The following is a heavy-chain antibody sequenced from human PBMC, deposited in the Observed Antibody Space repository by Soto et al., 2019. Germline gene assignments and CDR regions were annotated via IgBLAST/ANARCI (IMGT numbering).Heavy chain of an antibody. CDR3: AKDGSATPGWSPFDY. V-gene: IGHV3-30*18. CDR1: GFTFSSYG. J-gene: IGHJ4*02. CDR2: ISYDGSNK. Sequence: PGGSLRLSCAASGFTFSSYGIHWVRQAPGEGLEWVAVISYDGSNKYYADSVKGRFTISRDNSKNTLYLQMNSLRAEDTAVYYCAKDGSATPGWSPFDYWGQGTLVTVSS. D-gene: IGHD3-10*01.